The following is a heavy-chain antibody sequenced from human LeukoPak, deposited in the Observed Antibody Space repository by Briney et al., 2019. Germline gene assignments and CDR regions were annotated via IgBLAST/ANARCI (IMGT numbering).Heavy chain of an antibody. CDR1: GYTFTGYY. CDR3: ARVGDSSGYFPFDY. Sequence: ASVKVSCKASGYTFTGYYMHWVRQAPGQGLEWMGWINPNSGGTNYAQKFQGRVTMTRDTSISTVYMELSRLRSDDTAVYYCARVGDSSGYFPFDYWGQGTLVTVSS. CDR2: INPNSGGT. D-gene: IGHD3-22*01. J-gene: IGHJ4*02. V-gene: IGHV1-2*02.